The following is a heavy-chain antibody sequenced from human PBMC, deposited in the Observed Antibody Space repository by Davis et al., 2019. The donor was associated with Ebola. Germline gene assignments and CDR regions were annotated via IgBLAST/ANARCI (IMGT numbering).Heavy chain of an antibody. V-gene: IGHV4-34*01. CDR3: ARIPFGGQKILEWLFFDY. J-gene: IGHJ4*02. Sequence: SETLSLTCAVYGGSFSGFHWNWIRQPPGKGLEWIGEINHRGGTNYNPSLKSRITISLDMSKNQFSLKVTSVTAADTAVYYCARIPFGGQKILEWLFFDYWGQGTLVTVSS. CDR2: INHRGGT. CDR1: GGSFSGFH. D-gene: IGHD3-3*01.